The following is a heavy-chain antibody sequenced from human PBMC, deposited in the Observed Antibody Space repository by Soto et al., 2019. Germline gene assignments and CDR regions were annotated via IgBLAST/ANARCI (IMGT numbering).Heavy chain of an antibody. CDR3: ARLGASGDYGLDV. J-gene: IGHJ6*02. V-gene: IGHV3-74*03. CDR1: GFTFSSYW. CDR2: IKTDGSSI. D-gene: IGHD1-26*01. Sequence: EVQLVESGGGLVLPGGSLRLSCAASGFTFSSYWMHWVRQGPGKGLVWVSRIKTDGSSITYADSVKGRFTISRDNAKNTLYLQMNSLRAEDTAVYYCARLGASGDYGLDVWGQGTTVIVSS.